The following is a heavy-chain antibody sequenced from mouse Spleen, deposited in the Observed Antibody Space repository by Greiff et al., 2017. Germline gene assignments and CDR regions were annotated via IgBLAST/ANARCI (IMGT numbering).Heavy chain of an antibody. V-gene: IGHV1-69*01. CDR2: IDPSDSYT. CDR1: GYTFTSYW. CDR3: AGRGSNYVFAY. D-gene: IGHD2-5*01. Sequence: QVHVKQPGAELVMPGASVKLSCKASGYTFTSYWMHWVKQRPGQGLEWIGEIDPSDSYTNYNQKFKGKATLTVDKSSSTAYMQLSSLTSEDSAVYYCAGRGSNYVFAYWGQGTLVTVSA. J-gene: IGHJ3*01.